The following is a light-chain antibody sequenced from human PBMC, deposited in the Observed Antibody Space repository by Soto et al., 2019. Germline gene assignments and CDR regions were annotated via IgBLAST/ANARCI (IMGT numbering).Light chain of an antibody. Sequence: QSVLTQPASVSGSPGQSITIPCTGSSNDIGGYNYVSWYQQHPGRAPKLVIYKVSDRPSGVSTRFSASKSGNTASLTISGLQAEDEADCYCSSYSTTTTPQWVFGGGTKLTVL. J-gene: IGLJ3*02. CDR2: KVS. CDR3: SSYSTTTTPQWV. CDR1: SNDIGGYNY. V-gene: IGLV2-14*01.